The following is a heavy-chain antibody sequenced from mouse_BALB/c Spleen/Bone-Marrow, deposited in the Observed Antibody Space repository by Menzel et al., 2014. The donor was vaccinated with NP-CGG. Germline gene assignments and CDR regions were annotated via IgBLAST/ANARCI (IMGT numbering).Heavy chain of an antibody. Sequence: DVQLQQSGAELVKPGASVTLSCTASGFNINDTYIHWVKQRPEQGLARIGRIDTQKGNTKYDPKLQGKATITAATSCNTGYLKLSSLTSEDTAVYYCARMITAYWGQGTLVNVSA. CDR3: ARMITAY. D-gene: IGHD2-4*01. V-gene: IGHV14-3*02. J-gene: IGHJ3*01. CDR2: IDTQKGNT. CDR1: GFNINDTY.